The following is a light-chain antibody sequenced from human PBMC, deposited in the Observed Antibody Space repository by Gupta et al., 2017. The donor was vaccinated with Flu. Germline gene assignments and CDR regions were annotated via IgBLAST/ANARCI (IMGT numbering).Light chain of an antibody. CDR2: LSS. V-gene: IGKV2-28*01. Sequence: TPVGSASIYCRYSHSRWQGNGLYYFGWYLQKQQQAHHHLIFLSSDRNDGVIERFGGGGLGKNFTIQVSRGEEEDVGVYYCWQPLQNPPVTFGQGTKLEIK. CDR3: WQPLQNPPVT. J-gene: IGKJ2*01. CDR1: HSRWQGNGLYY.